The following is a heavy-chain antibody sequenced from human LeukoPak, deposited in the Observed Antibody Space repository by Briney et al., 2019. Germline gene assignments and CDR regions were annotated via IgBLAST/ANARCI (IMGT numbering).Heavy chain of an antibody. J-gene: IGHJ4*02. V-gene: IGHV1-2*06. CDR3: ARDPYYYDSSGYFPFDY. CDR2: INPNSGGT. D-gene: IGHD3-22*01. CDR1: GGTFSSYA. Sequence: ASVKVSCKASGGTFSSYAISWVRQAPGQGLEWMGRINPNSGGTNYAQKFQGRVTMTRDTSISTAYMELSRLRSDDTAVYYCARDPYYYDSSGYFPFDYWGQGTLVTVSS.